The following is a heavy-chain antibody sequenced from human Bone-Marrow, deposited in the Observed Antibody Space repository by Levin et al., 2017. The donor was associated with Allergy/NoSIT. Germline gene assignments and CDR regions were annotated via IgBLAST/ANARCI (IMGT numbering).Heavy chain of an antibody. CDR3: ARAEYVDDNSGYFFRH. CDR2: IIANFGTT. Sequence: GASVKVSCKASGGNSGFYSITWMRQAPGQGLQWMGGIIANFGTTNYAQKLQGRVTITADTSSSTTYMELSSLTSEDTAVYYCARAEYVDDNSGYFFRHWGQGTLVTVSS. J-gene: IGHJ4*02. CDR1: GGNSGFYS. V-gene: IGHV1-69*06. D-gene: IGHD3-22*01.